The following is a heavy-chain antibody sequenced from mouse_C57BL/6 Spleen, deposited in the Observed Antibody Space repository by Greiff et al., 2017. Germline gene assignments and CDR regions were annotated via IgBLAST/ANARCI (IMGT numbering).Heavy chain of an antibody. CDR3: AREARSNDDY. V-gene: IGHV1-59*01. D-gene: IGHD2-5*01. CDR2: IDPSDSYT. CDR1: GYTFTSYW. Sequence: QVQLQQPGAELVRPGTSVKLSCKASGYTFTSYWMHWVKQRPGQGLEWIGVIDPSDSYTNYNQKFKGKATLTVDTSSSTAYMQLSSLTSEDSAVYYCAREARSNDDYWGQGTTLTVSS. J-gene: IGHJ2*01.